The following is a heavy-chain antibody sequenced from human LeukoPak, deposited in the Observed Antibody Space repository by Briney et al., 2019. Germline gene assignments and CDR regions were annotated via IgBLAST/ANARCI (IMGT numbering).Heavy chain of an antibody. CDR1: PGSISSHF. D-gene: IGHD6-25*01. J-gene: IGHJ4*02. CDR2: VYFSRGT. CDR3: AAGSGTYFLYYFDY. Sequence: KPSETLSLTCTVSPGSISSHFWSWIRQTPGKGLEWIGYVYFSRGTRYNPSLQSRVTVSLDTSKNQFSLNLTSVTDADTAVYYCAAGSGTYFLYYFDYWGQGAPVTVSS. V-gene: IGHV4-4*09.